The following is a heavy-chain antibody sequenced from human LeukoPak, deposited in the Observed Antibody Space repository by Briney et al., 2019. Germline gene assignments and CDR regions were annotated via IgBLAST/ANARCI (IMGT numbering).Heavy chain of an antibody. CDR2: ISYDGSNK. J-gene: IGHJ3*02. CDR3: ARVRRYYDTTGSDDAFDI. Sequence: PGGSLRLSCAASGFTFSSYAMHWVRQAPGKGLEWVAVISYDGSNKYYADSVKGRFTISRDNSKNTLYLQVNGLRAEDTAVYYCARVRRYYDTTGSDDAFDIWGQGTMVTVSS. CDR1: GFTFSSYA. D-gene: IGHD3-22*01. V-gene: IGHV3-30-3*01.